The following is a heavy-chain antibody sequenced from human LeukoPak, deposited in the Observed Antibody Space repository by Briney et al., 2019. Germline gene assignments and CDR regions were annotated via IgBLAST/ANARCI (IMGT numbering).Heavy chain of an antibody. Sequence: ASVKVSCKASGYTFTSYDINWVRQATGQGLEWMGWMNPNSGNTGYAQKFQGRVTMTRNTSISTAYMELSSLRSEDTAVYYCARAAMVRENYGVDVWGQGTTVTVSS. CDR1: GYTFTSYD. V-gene: IGHV1-8*01. CDR3: ARAAMVRENYGVDV. J-gene: IGHJ6*02. D-gene: IGHD3-10*01. CDR2: MNPNSGNT.